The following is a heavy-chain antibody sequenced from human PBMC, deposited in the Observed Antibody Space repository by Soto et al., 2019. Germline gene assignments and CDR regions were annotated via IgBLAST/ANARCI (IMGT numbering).Heavy chain of an antibody. V-gene: IGHV1-18*01. D-gene: IGHD3-3*01. CDR1: GYTFTSYG. J-gene: IGHJ6*02. CDR3: ARDRTPYYDFWSGRLALSGIDV. CDR2: ISAYNGNT. Sequence: RASVKVSCKASGYTFTSYGISWVRQAPGQGLEWMGWISAYNGNTNYAQKLQGRVTMTTDTSTSTAYMELRSLRSDDTAVYYCARDRTPYYDFWSGRLALSGIDVWGQGTTVTVSS.